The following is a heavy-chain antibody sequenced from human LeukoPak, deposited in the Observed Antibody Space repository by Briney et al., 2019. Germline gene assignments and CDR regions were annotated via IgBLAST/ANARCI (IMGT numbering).Heavy chain of an antibody. CDR3: AGGSGDYSPDY. J-gene: IGHJ4*02. D-gene: IGHD4-17*01. CDR2: IWYDGSNK. V-gene: IGHV3-33*01. CDR1: GFTFIRNA. Sequence: PGGSLRLSCAASGFTFIRNAMHWVRQAPGKGLEWVELIWYDGSNKYYADCVRGRFTISRDNSKNTLYLQMNSLRAEDTAVYYCAGGSGDYSPDYWGQGTLVTVSS.